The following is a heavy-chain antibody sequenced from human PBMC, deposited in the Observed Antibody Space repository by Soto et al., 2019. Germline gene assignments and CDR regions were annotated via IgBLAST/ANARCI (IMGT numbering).Heavy chain of an antibody. CDR1: GYTFYSHS. CDR3: ARCIQQDYYYGMDV. D-gene: IGHD5-18*01. J-gene: IGHJ6*02. V-gene: IGHV1-18*01. Sequence: GASVKVSCKASGYTFYSHSISWVRQAPGQGLEWMGRISADNGNTKYAQQFRGRVTMTTDTSTSTVYMELRNLRSDDTAVYYCARCIQQDYYYGMDVWGQGTTVTVSS. CDR2: ISADNGNT.